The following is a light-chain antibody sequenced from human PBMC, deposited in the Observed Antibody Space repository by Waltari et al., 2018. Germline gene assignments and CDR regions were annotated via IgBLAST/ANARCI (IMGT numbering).Light chain of an antibody. V-gene: IGKV4-1*01. Sequence: DIVMTQSPDSLAVSLGERATIPSRSSQSVLNRDTKKSYLAWYQQKSGQTPKLLIYGASTRESGVPDRFSGSGSGTDIILTITSLQAEDVAVYYCQQYYSTVTFGGGTKVEIK. CDR2: GAS. CDR3: QQYYSTVT. J-gene: IGKJ4*01. CDR1: QSVLNRDTKKSY.